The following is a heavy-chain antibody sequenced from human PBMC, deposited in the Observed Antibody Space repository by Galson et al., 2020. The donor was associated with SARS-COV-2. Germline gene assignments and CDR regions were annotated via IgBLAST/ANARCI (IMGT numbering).Heavy chain of an antibody. V-gene: IGHV4-38-2*02. J-gene: IGHJ5*02. CDR2: VYPSGTT. D-gene: IGHD6-19*01. CDR3: ARDATSSGWYNWFGP. Sequence: SETLSLTCAVSAVSISTTPYWSWLRQPPGKGLAWTGSVYPSGTTHYSPSLQSRVTISVDTSKNQFSLNLGSVTAADTAMYYCARDATSSGWYNWFGPWGQGTLVTVSS. CDR1: AVSISTTPY.